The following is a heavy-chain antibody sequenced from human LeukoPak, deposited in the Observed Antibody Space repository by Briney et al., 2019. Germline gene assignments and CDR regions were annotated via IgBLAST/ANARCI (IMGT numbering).Heavy chain of an antibody. D-gene: IGHD6-6*01. CDR3: ARDLEGAVAARPLDY. Sequence: PGGSLRLSCAASGFTFSDYYMSWIRQAPGKGLEWVSYISNSGNTIYYADSVKGRFTISRDNAKNSLYLQMNSLTAEDTAVYYCARDLEGAVAARPLDYWGQGTLVTVSS. V-gene: IGHV3-11*04. CDR2: ISNSGNTI. J-gene: IGHJ4*02. CDR1: GFTFSDYY.